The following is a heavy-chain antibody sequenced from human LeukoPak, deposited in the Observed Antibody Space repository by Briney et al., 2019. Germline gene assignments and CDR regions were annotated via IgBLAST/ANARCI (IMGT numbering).Heavy chain of an antibody. CDR2: INPNSGGT. Sequence: GASVKVSCKASGYTFTGYYMHWVRQAPGQGLEWMGRINPNSGGTNYAQKFQGRVTMTSDTSISTAYMELSRLRSDDTAVYYCASEAYYYDSSGYYYLKWGQGTLVTVSS. D-gene: IGHD3-22*01. V-gene: IGHV1-2*06. CDR3: ASEAYYYDSSGYYYLK. J-gene: IGHJ4*02. CDR1: GYTFTGYY.